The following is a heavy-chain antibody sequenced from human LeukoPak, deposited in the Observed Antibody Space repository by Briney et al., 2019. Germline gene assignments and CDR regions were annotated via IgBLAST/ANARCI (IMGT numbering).Heavy chain of an antibody. CDR3: ARGPLEMATIPYPFDY. Sequence: ASVKVSCKASGYTFTSYYMHWVRQAPGQGLEWMGWINPNSGGTNYAQKFQGRVTMTRDTSISTAYMELSRLRSDDTAVYYCARGPLEMATIPYPFDYWGQGTLVTVSS. CDR1: GYTFTSYY. V-gene: IGHV1-2*02. D-gene: IGHD5-24*01. CDR2: INPNSGGT. J-gene: IGHJ4*02.